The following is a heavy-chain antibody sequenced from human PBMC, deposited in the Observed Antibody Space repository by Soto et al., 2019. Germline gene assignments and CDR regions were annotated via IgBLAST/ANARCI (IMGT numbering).Heavy chain of an antibody. Sequence: QLQLQESGPGLVKPSETLSLTCTVSGGSISSSSYYWGWIRQPPGKGLEWIGSIYYSGSTYYNPSLKSRVTISVDTSKNQFSLKLSSVTAADTAVYYCARVRWYLLPHYFDYWGQGTLVTVSS. J-gene: IGHJ4*02. CDR2: IYYSGST. V-gene: IGHV4-39*01. CDR1: GGSISSSSYY. D-gene: IGHD6-13*01. CDR3: ARVRWYLLPHYFDY.